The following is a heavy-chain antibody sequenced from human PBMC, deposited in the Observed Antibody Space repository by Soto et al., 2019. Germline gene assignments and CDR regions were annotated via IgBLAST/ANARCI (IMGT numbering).Heavy chain of an antibody. D-gene: IGHD5-12*01. CDR1: GGSFSGYY. Sequence: SEILSLTCAVYGGSFSGYYWSWIRQPPGKGLEWIGEINHSGSTNYNPSLKSRVTISVDTSKNQFSLKLGSVTAADTAVYYCARHPDIVATTDDFDYWGQGTLVTVSS. CDR3: ARHPDIVATTDDFDY. V-gene: IGHV4-34*01. CDR2: INHSGST. J-gene: IGHJ4*02.